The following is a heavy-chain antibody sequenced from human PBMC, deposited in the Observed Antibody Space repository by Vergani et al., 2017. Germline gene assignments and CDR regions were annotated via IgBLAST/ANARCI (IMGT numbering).Heavy chain of an antibody. J-gene: IGHJ3*02. Sequence: EVQLVASGGGLVQRGGSLRLSCEASGFTFSTYAMSWVRQAPGKGLEWVSTLSASDRRTHYADSVKGRFTISRDISKNTLFLHMNSLRPEDTAVYYCAKVGRSEVAGTFGAFDIWGQGTMVTVSS. CDR1: GFTFSTYA. CDR2: LSASDRRT. D-gene: IGHD6-19*01. CDR3: AKVGRSEVAGTFGAFDI. V-gene: IGHV3-23*04.